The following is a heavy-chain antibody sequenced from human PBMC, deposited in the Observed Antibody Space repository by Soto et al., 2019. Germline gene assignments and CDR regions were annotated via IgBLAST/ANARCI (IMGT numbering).Heavy chain of an antibody. CDR2: ISYDGSNK. J-gene: IGHJ5*02. Sequence: QVQLVESGGGVVQPGRSLRLSCAASGFTFSSYGMHWVRQAPGKGLEWVAVISYDGSNKYYADSVKGRFTISRDNSKNTLYLQMNSLRAEDTAVYYCAKASPNGGWFDPWGQGTLVTVSS. CDR1: GFTFSSYG. V-gene: IGHV3-30*18. D-gene: IGHD2-8*01. CDR3: AKASPNGGWFDP.